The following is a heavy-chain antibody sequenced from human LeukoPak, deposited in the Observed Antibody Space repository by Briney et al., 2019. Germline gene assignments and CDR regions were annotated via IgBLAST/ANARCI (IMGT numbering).Heavy chain of an antibody. CDR3: ARESGTPYYYYGMDV. CDR1: GFTFSSYE. Sequence: GGSLRLSCAASGFTFSSYEMNWVRQAPGKGLEWVSYISSSGSTIYYADSVKGRFTISRDNAKNSLYMQMNSLRAEDTAVYYCARESGTPYYYYGMDVWGKGTTVTVSS. V-gene: IGHV3-48*03. D-gene: IGHD1-7*01. J-gene: IGHJ6*04. CDR2: ISSSGSTI.